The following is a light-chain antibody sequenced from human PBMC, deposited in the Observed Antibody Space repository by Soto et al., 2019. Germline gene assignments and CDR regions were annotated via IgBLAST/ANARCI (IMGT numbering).Light chain of an antibody. CDR3: QQYYSYRPPT. CDR1: QGISSY. Sequence: AIRMTQSPSSFSASTGARVTITCRASQGISSYLAWYQQKPGKAPKLLIYAASTLQSGVPSRFSGSGSGTDLPLTISCLQSEDFGTYDCQQYYSYRPPTFGGGTKVEIK. V-gene: IGKV1-8*01. J-gene: IGKJ4*01. CDR2: AAS.